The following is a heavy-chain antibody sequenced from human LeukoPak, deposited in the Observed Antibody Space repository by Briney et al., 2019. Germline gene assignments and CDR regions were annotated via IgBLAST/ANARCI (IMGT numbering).Heavy chain of an antibody. Sequence: PGGSLRLSCAASGFTFSSYWMSWVRQAPGKGLEWVANIKQDGSEKYYVDSVKGRFTISRDNAKNSLYLQMNSLRAEDTAVYYCARTRTGRYYYYYYGMDVWGQGTTVTASS. V-gene: IGHV3-7*01. CDR1: GFTFSSYW. J-gene: IGHJ6*02. D-gene: IGHD1-14*01. CDR3: ARTRTGRYYYYYYGMDV. CDR2: IKQDGSEK.